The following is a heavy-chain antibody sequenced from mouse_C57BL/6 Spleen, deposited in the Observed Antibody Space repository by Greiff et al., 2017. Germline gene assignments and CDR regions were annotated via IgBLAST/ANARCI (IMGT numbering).Heavy chain of an antibody. Sequence: QVQLQQPGAELVRPGTSVKLSCKASGYTFTSYWMHWVKQRPGQGLEWIGVIDPSDSYTNYNQKFKGKATLTVDTSSSTAYMQLSSLTSEDSAVYYCARSVLYYYGSSYRASMDYWGQGTSVTVSS. CDR3: ARSVLYYYGSSYRASMDY. V-gene: IGHV1-59*01. D-gene: IGHD1-1*01. J-gene: IGHJ4*01. CDR2: IDPSDSYT. CDR1: GYTFTSYW.